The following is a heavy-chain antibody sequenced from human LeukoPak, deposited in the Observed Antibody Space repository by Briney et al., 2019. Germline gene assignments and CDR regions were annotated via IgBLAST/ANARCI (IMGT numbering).Heavy chain of an antibody. CDR1: GFTFSSYS. Sequence: GGSLRLSCAASGFTFSSYSMNWVRQAPGKGLEWVSYISSSSSTIYYADSVKGRFTISRDNAKNSLYLQMNSLRAEDTAVYYCAKDPSHRIAAAVATYNWFDPWGQGTLVTVSS. V-gene: IGHV3-48*01. D-gene: IGHD6-13*01. J-gene: IGHJ5*02. CDR3: AKDPSHRIAAAVATYNWFDP. CDR2: ISSSSSTI.